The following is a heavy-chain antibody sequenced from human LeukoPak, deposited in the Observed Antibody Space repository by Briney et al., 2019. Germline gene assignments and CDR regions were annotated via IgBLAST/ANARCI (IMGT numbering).Heavy chain of an antibody. J-gene: IGHJ4*02. V-gene: IGHV4-34*01. CDR2: INHSGST. D-gene: IGHD6-6*01. CDR3: AGPGAARLDY. Sequence: SETLSLTCTVSGGSISSYYWSWIRQPPGKGLEWIGEINHSGSTNYNPSLKSRVTISVDTSKNQFSLKLSSVTAADTAVYYCAGPGAARLDYWGQGTLVTVSS. CDR1: GGSISSYY.